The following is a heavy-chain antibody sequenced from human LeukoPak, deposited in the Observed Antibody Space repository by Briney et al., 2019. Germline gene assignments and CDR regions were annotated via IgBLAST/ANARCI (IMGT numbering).Heavy chain of an antibody. CDR1: GFTVSSNY. CDR2: IYSGGST. CDR3: ARDALLRYFDWRDAFDI. D-gene: IGHD3-9*01. Sequence: GGSLRLSCAASGFTVSSNYMSWVRQAPGKGLEWVSLIYSGGSTYYADSVKGRFTISRDNAKNSLYLQMNSLRAEDTAVYYCARDALLRYFDWRDAFDIWGQGTMVTVSS. J-gene: IGHJ3*02. V-gene: IGHV3-53*01.